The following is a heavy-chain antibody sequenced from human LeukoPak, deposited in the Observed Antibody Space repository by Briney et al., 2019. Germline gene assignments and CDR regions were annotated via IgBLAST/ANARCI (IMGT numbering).Heavy chain of an antibody. D-gene: IGHD3-3*01. V-gene: IGHV4-39*01. CDR1: GGSISSSSYY. CDR2: IYYSGST. J-gene: IGHJ4*02. Sequence: SETLSLTCTVSGGSISSSSYYWGWIRQPPGKGLEWIGSIYYSGSTYYNPSLKSRVTISVDTSKNQFSLKLSSVTAADTAVYYCARLDFWSGYPGYWGQGTLVTVSS. CDR3: ARLDFWSGYPGY.